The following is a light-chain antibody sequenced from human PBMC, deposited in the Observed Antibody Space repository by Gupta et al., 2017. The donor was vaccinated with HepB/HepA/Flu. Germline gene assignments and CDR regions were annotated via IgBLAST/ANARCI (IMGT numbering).Light chain of an antibody. CDR3: QQELAFPLT. V-gene: IGKV1-5*03. CDR2: RAS. J-gene: IGKJ4*01. Sequence: DIQMTQSPSTLSASVGDRVTITCRASQSIVDYLAWYQQRPGKAPKLLIYRASSLASGVPSRFSASGSGAEFTLTINGLQADDFASYYCQQELAFPLTFGGGTQVEIK. CDR1: QSIVDY.